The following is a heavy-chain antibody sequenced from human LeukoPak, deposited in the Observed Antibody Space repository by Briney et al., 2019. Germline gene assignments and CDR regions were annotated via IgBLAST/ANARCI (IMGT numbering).Heavy chain of an antibody. D-gene: IGHD1-26*01. CDR3: AKDAEGSGSYYGWYFDR. Sequence: GGSLRLSCAASGFTFSSYGMHWVRQAPGKGLEWVAFIRYDGSNKYYADSVKGRFTISRDNSKNTLYLQMNSLRAEDTAVYYCAKDAEGSGSYYGWYFDRWVRGTLVTVSS. V-gene: IGHV3-30*02. CDR1: GFTFSSYG. J-gene: IGHJ2*01. CDR2: IRYDGSNK.